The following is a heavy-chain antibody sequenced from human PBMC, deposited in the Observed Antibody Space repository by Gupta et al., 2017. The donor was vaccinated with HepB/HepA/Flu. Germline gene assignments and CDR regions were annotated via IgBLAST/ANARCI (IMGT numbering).Heavy chain of an antibody. CDR1: GGSISSSNW. V-gene: IGHV4-4*02. CDR3: AREVAAAASGAAKNNWFDP. Sequence: QVQLQESGPGLVKPSGTLSLTCAVSGGSISSSNWWSWVRQPPGKGLEWIGEIYNSGSTNYNPSLKSRVTIVVDKSKNQFSLKLSSVTAADTDVYYCAREVAAAASGAAKNNWFDPWGQGTLVTVSS. CDR2: IYNSGST. D-gene: IGHD6-13*01. J-gene: IGHJ5*02.